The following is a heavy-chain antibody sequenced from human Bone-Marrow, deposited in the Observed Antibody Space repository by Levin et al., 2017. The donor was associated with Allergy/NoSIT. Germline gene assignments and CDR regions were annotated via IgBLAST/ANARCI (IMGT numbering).Heavy chain of an antibody. V-gene: IGHV3-33*01. J-gene: IGHJ4*02. Sequence: GGSLRLSCAASGFTFSSYGMHWVRQAPGKGLEWVAVIWYDGSNKYYADSVKGRFTISRDNSKNTLYLQMNSLRAEDTAVYYCARGLISLRTWGYDSSGYDYWGQGTLVTVSS. CDR2: IWYDGSNK. CDR1: GFTFSSYG. CDR3: ARGLISLRTWGYDSSGYDY. D-gene: IGHD3-22*01.